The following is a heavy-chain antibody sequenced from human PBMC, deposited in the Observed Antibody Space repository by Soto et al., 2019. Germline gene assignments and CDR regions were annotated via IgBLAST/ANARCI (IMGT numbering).Heavy chain of an antibody. V-gene: IGHV4-34*01. D-gene: IGHD6-6*01. J-gene: IGHJ4*02. Sequence: SETLSLTCAVYGGSFSGYYWSWIRQPPGKGLEWIGEINHSGSTNYNPSLKSRVTISVDTSKNQFSLKLSSVTAADTAVYYCARGRKNSSSSTHFDYWGQGTLVTVSS. CDR1: GGSFSGYY. CDR3: ARGRKNSSSSTHFDY. CDR2: INHSGST.